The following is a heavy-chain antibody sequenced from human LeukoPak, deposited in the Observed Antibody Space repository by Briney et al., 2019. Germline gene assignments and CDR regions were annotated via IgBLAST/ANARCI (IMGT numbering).Heavy chain of an antibody. Sequence: KPSETLSLTCTVSGDSISSYYWSWIRQPPGKGLEWVGYIYYSGSTNYNPSLKSRVTILVDTSKNQLSMKLSSVTAADTAVYYCAKDRRDAFDIWGQGTMVTVSS. D-gene: IGHD2-15*01. CDR2: IYYSGST. J-gene: IGHJ3*02. V-gene: IGHV4-59*01. CDR1: GDSISSYY. CDR3: AKDRRDAFDI.